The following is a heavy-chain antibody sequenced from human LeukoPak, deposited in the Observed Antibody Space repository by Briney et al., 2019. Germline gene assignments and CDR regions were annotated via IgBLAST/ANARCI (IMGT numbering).Heavy chain of an antibody. V-gene: IGHV6-1*01. J-gene: IGHJ6*02. CDR2: TYYRSKWYN. D-gene: IGHD2-15*01. Sequence: SQTLSLTCAISGDSVSSNSAAWNWIRQSPSRGLEWLGRTYYRSKWYNDYTVSVKSRITINPDTSKNQFSLQLNSVTPEDTAVYYCARGRVRTGVVVAARDPYYYYYGMDVWGQGTTVTVSS. CDR1: GDSVSSNSAA. CDR3: ARGRVRTGVVVAARDPYYYYYGMDV.